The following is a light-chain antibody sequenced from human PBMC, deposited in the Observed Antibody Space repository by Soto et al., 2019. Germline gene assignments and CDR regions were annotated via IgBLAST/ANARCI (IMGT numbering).Light chain of an antibody. CDR3: ATWDDSLSGVV. V-gene: IGLV1-47*02. CDR1: SSNIGTNY. CDR2: SIN. J-gene: IGLJ2*01. Sequence: QSVLTQPPSASGTPGQRVSISCSGTSSNIGTNYVYWYQKLPGAAPKLLIFSINERPSGVPDRFSGSKSGTSASLAISGLRSDEEADYYCATWDDSLSGVVFGGGTKLTVL.